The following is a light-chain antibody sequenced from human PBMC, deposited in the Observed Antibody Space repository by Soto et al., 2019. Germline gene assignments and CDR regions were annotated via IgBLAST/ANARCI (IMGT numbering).Light chain of an antibody. CDR2: EGS. CDR1: SSDVGRYNI. Sequence: QSVLTQPASVSGSPGQSITISCTGTSSDVGRYNIVSWYQQHPGKAPKLMIYEGSKRPPGVSNRFSGSKSGNTASLTISGLQAEDEADYYCCSYAGSSTYVFGTGTKVTV. CDR3: CSYAGSSTYV. V-gene: IGLV2-23*01. J-gene: IGLJ1*01.